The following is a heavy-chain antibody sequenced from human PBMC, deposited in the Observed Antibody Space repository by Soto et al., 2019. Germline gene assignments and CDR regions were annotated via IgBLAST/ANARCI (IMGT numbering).Heavy chain of an antibody. CDR3: AKEGEHSSGWANFDY. CDR2: ISGSGYST. V-gene: IGHV3-23*01. CDR1: GFTFSSYA. J-gene: IGHJ4*02. D-gene: IGHD6-19*01. Sequence: EVQLLESGGGLVQPGGSLRLSCAASGFTFSSYAMSWVRQAPGKGLEWVSAISGSGYSTYYADSVKGRFTISRDNSKNTLYMQMNSPRAEDTAVYYCAKEGEHSSGWANFDYWGQGTLVTVSS.